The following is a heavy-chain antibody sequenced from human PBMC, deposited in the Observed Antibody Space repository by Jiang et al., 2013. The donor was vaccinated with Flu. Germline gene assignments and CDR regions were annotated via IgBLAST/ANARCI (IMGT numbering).Heavy chain of an antibody. D-gene: IGHD2-15*01. Sequence: QTLSLTCAISGDTVSSNSAAWNWIRQSPSRGLEWLGRTYYRSKWFNDYAVSVQSRITINPDTSKNQFSLHLNSVTPEDTAVYYCSRRHCGGGHCYELDYWGQGTLVTISS. CDR2: TYYRSKWFN. J-gene: IGHJ4*02. CDR3: SRRHCGGGHCYELDY. CDR1: GDTVSSNSAA. V-gene: IGHV6-1*01.